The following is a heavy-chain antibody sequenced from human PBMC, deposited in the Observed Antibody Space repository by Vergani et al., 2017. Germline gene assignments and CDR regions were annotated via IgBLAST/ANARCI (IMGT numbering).Heavy chain of an antibody. CDR2: IIPILGIA. Sequence: QVQLVQSGAEVKKPGSSVKVSCKASGGTFSSYTISWVRQAPGQGLEWMGRIIPILGIANYAQKFQGRVTITADKSTSTAYMELSSLRSEDTAVYYCAREIVSEDHYYYYGMDVWGQGTTVTVSS. J-gene: IGHJ6*02. V-gene: IGHV1-69*08. CDR1: GGTFSSYT. D-gene: IGHD2/OR15-2a*01. CDR3: AREIVSEDHYYYYGMDV.